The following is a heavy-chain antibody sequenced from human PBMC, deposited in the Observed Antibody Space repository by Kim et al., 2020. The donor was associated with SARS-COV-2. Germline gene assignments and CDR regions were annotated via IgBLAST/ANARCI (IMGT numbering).Heavy chain of an antibody. V-gene: IGHV1-58*01. CDR3: AADSSSPPYSSSWYPGAY. D-gene: IGHD6-13*01. Sequence: SVKVSCKASGFTFTSSAVQWVRQARGQRLEWIGWIVVGSGNTNYAQKFQERVTITRDMSTSTAYMELSSLRSEDTAVYYCAADSSSPPYSSSWYPGAYWGQGTLVTVSS. CDR1: GFTFTSSA. J-gene: IGHJ4*02. CDR2: IVVGSGNT.